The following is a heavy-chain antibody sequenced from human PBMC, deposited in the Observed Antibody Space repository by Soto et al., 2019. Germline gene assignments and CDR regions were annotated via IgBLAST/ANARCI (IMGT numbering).Heavy chain of an antibody. CDR3: AKDTVTTSYFYGMDD. D-gene: IGHD4-4*01. CDR1: GFTFSSFA. J-gene: IGHJ6*02. Sequence: EVQLLESGGGLVQPGGSLRLSCAASGFTFSSFAMSWVRQAPGKGLEWVSAITGGGSSAYFADAVKGRFTISRDNSKKPLYLQMTSRRVEDSAVYFCAKDTVTTSYFYGMDDRGQGTPVIVSS. V-gene: IGHV3-23*01. CDR2: ITGGGSSA.